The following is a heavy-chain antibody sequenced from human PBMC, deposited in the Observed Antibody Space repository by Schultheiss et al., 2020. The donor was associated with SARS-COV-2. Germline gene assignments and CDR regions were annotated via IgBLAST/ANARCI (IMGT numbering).Heavy chain of an antibody. CDR2: IRSSGRDI. J-gene: IGHJ5*02. Sequence: GESLKISCAASGFTFGTYNMHWVRQAPGKGLEFVASIRSSGRDIYYADSMQGRFTVSRDNANNSLYLQMHSLRVEDTAVYYCVRDRSWWTPYNCFDLWGQGTLVTVSS. CDR1: GFTFGTYN. D-gene: IGHD2-15*01. CDR3: VRDRSWWTPYNCFDL. V-gene: IGHV3-21*01.